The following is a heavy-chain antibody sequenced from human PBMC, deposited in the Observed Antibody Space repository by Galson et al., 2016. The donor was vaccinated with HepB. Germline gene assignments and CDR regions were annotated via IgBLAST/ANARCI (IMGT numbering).Heavy chain of an antibody. J-gene: IGHJ4*02. CDR1: GYTFIGYA. V-gene: IGHV1-18*01. Sequence: SCKASGYTFIGYAVSWVRQAPGQGLEWMGWISTINGYTNYAQKIQGRVTMTTDSSTTTAYMELRSLRPDDTAVYYCARDYYYDSSGYNRPYDYWGQGTLVTVSS. CDR2: ISTINGYT. CDR3: ARDYYYDSSGYNRPYDY. D-gene: IGHD3-22*01.